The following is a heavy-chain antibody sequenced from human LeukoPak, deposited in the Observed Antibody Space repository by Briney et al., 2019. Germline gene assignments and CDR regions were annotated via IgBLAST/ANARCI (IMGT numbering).Heavy chain of an antibody. D-gene: IGHD6-13*01. V-gene: IGHV3-33*06. CDR2: IWDGGSNK. CDR3: AKDEETYSSPGGDFDY. Sequence: GGSLRLSCAASGFTFSTYGMHWVRQAPGKGLEWVAVIWDGGSNKYHADSVKGRFTISRDNSKNTLYLQMNSLRAEDTAVYYCAKDEETYSSPGGDFDYWGQGTLVTVSS. J-gene: IGHJ4*02. CDR1: GFTFSTYG.